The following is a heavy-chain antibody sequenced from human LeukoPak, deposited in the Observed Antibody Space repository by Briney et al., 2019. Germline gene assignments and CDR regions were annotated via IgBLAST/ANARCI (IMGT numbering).Heavy chain of an antibody. J-gene: IGHJ4*02. CDR1: GFTLSSYS. Sequence: GGSLRLSCAASGFTLSSYSMNWVRQAPGKGLEWVSSISSSSSYIYYADSVKGRFTISRDNAKNSLYLQMNSLRAEDTAVYYCARDLYSSSWLDPDYWGQGTLVTVSS. CDR2: ISSSSSYI. V-gene: IGHV3-21*01. CDR3: ARDLYSSSWLDPDY. D-gene: IGHD6-13*01.